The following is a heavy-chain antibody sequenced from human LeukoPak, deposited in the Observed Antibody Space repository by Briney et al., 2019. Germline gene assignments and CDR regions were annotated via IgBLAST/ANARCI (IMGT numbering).Heavy chain of an antibody. V-gene: IGHV3-11*01. CDR2: ISSSGLTT. D-gene: IGHD3-22*01. CDR1: GFTFSDYY. J-gene: IGHJ4*02. Sequence: GGSLRLSCAASGFTFSDYYMSWIRQAPGKGLEWVSYISSSGLTTYYADSVKGRFTISRDNAKNSLYLQMNSLRAEDTAVYYCARERCYYDSSIGGQGTLVTVSS. CDR3: ARERCYYDSSI.